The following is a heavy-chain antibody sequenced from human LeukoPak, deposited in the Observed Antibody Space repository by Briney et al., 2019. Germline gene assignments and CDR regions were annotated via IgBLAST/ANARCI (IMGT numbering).Heavy chain of an antibody. V-gene: IGHV1-2*02. CDR3: ARDGLYGNSYMYYLDY. J-gene: IGHJ4*02. CDR1: GYTFTGYY. Sequence: APLKVSCKTFGYTFTGYYIHWVRQAPGQGLEWMGWINPNSGGTRYAQKFEGRVTMTSDTSISTAYMELNGLRSDDTAVYYCARDGLYGNSYMYYLDYWGQGTLVTVSS. D-gene: IGHD2/OR15-2a*01. CDR2: INPNSGGT.